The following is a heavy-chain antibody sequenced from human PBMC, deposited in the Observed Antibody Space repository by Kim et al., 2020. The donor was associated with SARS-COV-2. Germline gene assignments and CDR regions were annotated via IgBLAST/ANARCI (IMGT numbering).Heavy chain of an antibody. D-gene: IGHD6-13*01. CDR3: AKDRYSSSSGLDY. CDR2: ISWNSGSI. V-gene: IGHV3-9*01. Sequence: GGSLRLSCAASGFTFDDYAMHWVRQAPGKGLEWVSGISWNSGSIGYADSVKGRFTISRDNAKNSLYLQMNSLRAEDTALYYCAKDRYSSSSGLDYWGQGTLFTVSS. CDR1: GFTFDDYA. J-gene: IGHJ4*02.